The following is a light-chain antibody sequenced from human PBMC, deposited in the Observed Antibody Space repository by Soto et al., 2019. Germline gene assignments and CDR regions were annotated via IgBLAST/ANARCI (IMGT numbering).Light chain of an antibody. V-gene: IGKV3-11*01. Sequence: EIVLTQSPATLSLSPGERATFSCRASQSVSIYLAWYQQKPGQAPRLLIYDASNRATGIPARFSGSGSGADFTLTISSLEPEEFAVYYCQQRISWPPTFGQGTRLEIK. CDR1: QSVSIY. CDR3: QQRISWPPT. CDR2: DAS. J-gene: IGKJ5*01.